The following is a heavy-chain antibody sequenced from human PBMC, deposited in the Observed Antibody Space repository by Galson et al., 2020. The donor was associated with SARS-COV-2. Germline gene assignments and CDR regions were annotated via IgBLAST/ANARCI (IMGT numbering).Heavy chain of an antibody. Sequence: GESLKISCAASGFTFSNYLMSWVRQAPGKGLEWVASIKLDGSEKHYVDSVKGRFTISRDNAKNSLYLHMNSLRADDTAVYFCARGYSGNLWGQGTLVTVSS. CDR2: IKLDGSEK. V-gene: IGHV3-7*03. J-gene: IGHJ4*02. CDR3: ARGYSGNL. CDR1: GFTFSNYL. D-gene: IGHD1-26*01.